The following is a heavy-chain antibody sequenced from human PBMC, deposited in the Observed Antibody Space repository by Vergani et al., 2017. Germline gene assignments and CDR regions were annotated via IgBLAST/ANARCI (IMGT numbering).Heavy chain of an antibody. CDR2: ISWDAGST. D-gene: IGHD5-18*01. CDR1: GFTFDDYT. Sequence: EVQLVESGGVVVQPGGSLRLSCAASGFTFDDYTMHWVRQVPGKGLEWVSLISWDAGSTYYADSVKGRFTISRDNSKNSLYLQMTSLRTEDTALYYCAKAGLDTAMVTFVDYWGQGTLVTVSS. CDR3: AKAGLDTAMVTFVDY. V-gene: IGHV3-43*01. J-gene: IGHJ4*02.